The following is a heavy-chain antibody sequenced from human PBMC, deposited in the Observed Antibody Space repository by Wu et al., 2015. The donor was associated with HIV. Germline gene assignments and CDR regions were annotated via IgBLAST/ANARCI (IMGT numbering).Heavy chain of an antibody. J-gene: IGHJ6*02. CDR3: ARDQNIPAQQLTLYYYYGSGRR. CDR1: GYTFTSYY. Sequence: QVQLVQSGAEVKKPGASVKVSCKASGYTFTSYYMHWVRQAPGQGLEWMGIINPSGGSTSYAQKFQGRVTMTRDTSTSTVYMELSSLRSEDTAVYYCARDQNIPAQQLTLYYYYGSGRRGAKGATGHRL. D-gene: IGHD6-13*01. CDR2: INPSGGST. V-gene: IGHV1-46*01.